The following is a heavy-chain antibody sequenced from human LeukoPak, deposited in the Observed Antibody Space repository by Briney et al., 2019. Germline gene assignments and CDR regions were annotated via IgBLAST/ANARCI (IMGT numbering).Heavy chain of an antibody. CDR2: INPNSGGT. CDR3: ARSYSSSWYYYYYGMDV. Sequence: ASVKVSCKGSGYNFDRYGVNWVRQAPGQGLEWMGWINPNSGGTNYAQKFQGRVTMTRDTSISTAYMELSSLRSEDTAVYYCARSYSSSWYYYYYGMDVWGQGTTVTVSS. V-gene: IGHV1-2*02. CDR1: GYNFDRYG. J-gene: IGHJ6*02. D-gene: IGHD6-13*01.